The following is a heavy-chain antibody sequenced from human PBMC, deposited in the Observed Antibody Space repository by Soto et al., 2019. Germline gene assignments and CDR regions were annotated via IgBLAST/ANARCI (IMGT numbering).Heavy chain of an antibody. D-gene: IGHD3-10*01. CDR3: AKGGGSLWS. J-gene: IGHJ5*02. CDR1: GGSFSGSY. Sequence: QVQLQQWGAGLLKPSETLSLTCAVYGGSFSGSYWSWIRQPPGKGLEWIGEIYHTGSTNYNPSLRSRXTXPLDTSKIQFSLKLSSGTAADTAVYYCAKGGGSLWSWGQGTLVTVSS. V-gene: IGHV4-34*01. CDR2: IYHTGST.